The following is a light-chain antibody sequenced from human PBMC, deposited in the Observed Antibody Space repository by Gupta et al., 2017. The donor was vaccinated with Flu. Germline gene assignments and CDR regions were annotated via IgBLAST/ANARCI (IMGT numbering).Light chain of an antibody. Sequence: DIVMTQSPDSLTVSLGERAAINCKSSQSVLYSFNNKNYLAWYQKRPGQPPKVLIYWASTRESGVPDRFSGSGSGTDFTLTISSLQAEDVAVYYCQQDDSLPITFGGGTKVEI. CDR2: WAS. V-gene: IGKV4-1*01. J-gene: IGKJ4*01. CDR3: QQDDSLPIT. CDR1: QSVLYSFNNKNY.